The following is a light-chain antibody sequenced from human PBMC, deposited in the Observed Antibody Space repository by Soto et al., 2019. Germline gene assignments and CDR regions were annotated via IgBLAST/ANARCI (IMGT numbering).Light chain of an antibody. CDR3: QSDDTRHV. Sequence: QSVLTQPPSVSGAPGQRVTISCSGSASDIGADFAVHWYQHLPGTAPKRVISRNTNRPSGVPDRFFGSKSGTSASLTIAGLQPEDEADYYCQSDDTRHVFGGGTKLTVL. CDR1: ASDIGADFA. V-gene: IGLV1-40*01. CDR2: RNT. J-gene: IGLJ3*02.